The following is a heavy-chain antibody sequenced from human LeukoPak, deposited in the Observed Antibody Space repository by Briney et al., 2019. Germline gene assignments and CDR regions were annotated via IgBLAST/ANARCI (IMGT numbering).Heavy chain of an antibody. CDR2: INPNSGGT. V-gene: IGHV1-2*02. CDR1: GYTFTSYA. CDR3: ARDATYYYGSGSYLPFY. D-gene: IGHD3-10*01. J-gene: IGHJ4*02. Sequence: ASVKVSCKASGYTFTSYAMNWVRQAPGQGLEWMGWINPNSGGTNYAQKFQGRVTMTRDTSISTAYMELSRLRSDDTAVYYCARDATYYYGSGSYLPFYWGQGTLVTVSS.